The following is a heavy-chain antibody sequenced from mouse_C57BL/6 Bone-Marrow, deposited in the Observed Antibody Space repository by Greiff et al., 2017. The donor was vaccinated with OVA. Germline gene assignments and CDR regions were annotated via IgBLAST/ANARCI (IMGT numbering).Heavy chain of an antibody. V-gene: IGHV1-81*01. D-gene: IGHD2-3*01. CDR2: IYPRSGNN. CDR3: ACKRERCLLSWCAY. Sequence: QVQLQQSGAELARPGASVKMSCKASGYTFTSYGISWVKQRTGQGLEWIGEIYPRSGNNYYNEKFKGKATLTAEKSSSTAYMALRSLTAEDSAVYFCACKRERCLLSWCAYWGQGTLVTVSA. J-gene: IGHJ3*01. CDR1: GYTFTSYG.